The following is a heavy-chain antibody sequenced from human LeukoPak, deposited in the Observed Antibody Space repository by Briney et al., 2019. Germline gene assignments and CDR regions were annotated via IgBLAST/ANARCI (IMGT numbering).Heavy chain of an antibody. CDR2: ISGSGGST. CDR1: GFTFSSYG. D-gene: IGHD3-10*01. Sequence: PGGSLRLSCAASGFTFSSYGMSWVRQAPGKGLEWVSAISGSGGSTYYADSVKGRFTISRDNSKNTLYLQMNSLRAEDTAVYYCAKNYGSGSYYNQGPWFDPWGQGTLVTVSS. J-gene: IGHJ5*02. CDR3: AKNYGSGSYYNQGPWFDP. V-gene: IGHV3-23*01.